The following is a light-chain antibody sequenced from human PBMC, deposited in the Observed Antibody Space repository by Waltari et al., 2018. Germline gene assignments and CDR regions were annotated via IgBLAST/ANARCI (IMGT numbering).Light chain of an antibody. CDR3: QQRSNWLLT. Sequence: EIVLTQSPATLSLSPGERATLSCRASQSVRSYLAWYQQKPGQAPRLLIYDASNMATGIPARFSGGGSGTDFTLTISSLEPEDFAVYYCQQRSNWLLTFGGGTKVEIK. J-gene: IGKJ4*01. V-gene: IGKV3-11*01. CDR1: QSVRSY. CDR2: DAS.